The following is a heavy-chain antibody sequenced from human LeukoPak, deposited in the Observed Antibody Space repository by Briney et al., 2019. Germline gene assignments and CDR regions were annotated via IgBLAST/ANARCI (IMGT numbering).Heavy chain of an antibody. D-gene: IGHD2/OR15-2a*01. CDR1: GFSFNNYA. J-gene: IGHJ4*02. CDR2: ISFDGRNT. CDR3: ARGRYFSPWYLDY. V-gene: IGHV3-30*04. Sequence: PGGSLRLSCAASGFSFNNYAMHWVRQAPGKGLEWVAIISFDGRNTYYADSVKGRFTISRDNSKNTLYLQINSLGTEDTAVYSCARGRYFSPWYLDYWGPGTLVTVSS.